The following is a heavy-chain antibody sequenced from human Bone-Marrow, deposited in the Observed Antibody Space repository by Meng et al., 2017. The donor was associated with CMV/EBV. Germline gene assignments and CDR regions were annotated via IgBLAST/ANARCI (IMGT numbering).Heavy chain of an antibody. CDR3: ARGGYDFWSGPGGMDV. J-gene: IGHJ6*02. CDR1: GFTFSSYG. D-gene: IGHD3-3*01. CDR2: IRYDGSNK. Sequence: GESLKISCAASGFTFSSYGMHWVRQAPGKGLEWVAFIRYDGSNKYYADSVKGRFTISRDNSKNTLYLQMNSLRAEDTAVYYCARGGYDFWSGPGGMDVWGQGTTVTVSS. V-gene: IGHV3-30*02.